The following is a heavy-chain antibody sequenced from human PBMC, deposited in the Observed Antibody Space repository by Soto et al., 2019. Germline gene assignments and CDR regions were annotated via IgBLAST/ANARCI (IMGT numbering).Heavy chain of an antibody. D-gene: IGHD2-15*01. Sequence: QVHLVQSGAEVRKPGSSVKVSCKTSGGTFSPYAITWVRQAPGQGLEWMGGIIPIFVTPNYAQNFQGRVTITSDESKSTAYMELSSLRSEDTAVYYCARPLQLQLAVTNFYCYGLDVWGQGTTVTVSS. V-gene: IGHV1-69*01. J-gene: IGHJ6*02. CDR2: IIPIFVTP. CDR1: GGTFSPYA. CDR3: ARPLQLQLAVTNFYCYGLDV.